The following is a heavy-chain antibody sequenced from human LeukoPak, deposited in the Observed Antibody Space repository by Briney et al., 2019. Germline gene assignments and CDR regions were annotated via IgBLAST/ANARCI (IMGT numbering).Heavy chain of an antibody. V-gene: IGHV3-9*01. J-gene: IGHJ4*02. CDR2: ISWNSGSM. CDR3: AKGRWLQLIDYFDY. Sequence: GGSLRRSCAASGFTFDDYAMHWVRQAPGKGLEGVSGISWNSGSMGYADSVKGRFTISRDNAKNSLYLQMTSLRAEDTALYYCAKGRWLQLIDYFDYWGQGTLVTVSS. CDR1: GFTFDDYA. D-gene: IGHD5-24*01.